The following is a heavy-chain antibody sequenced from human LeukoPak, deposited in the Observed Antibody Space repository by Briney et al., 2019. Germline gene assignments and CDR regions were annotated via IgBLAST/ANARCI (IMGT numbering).Heavy chain of an antibody. Sequence: PGGSLRLSCAASGFTFTNTWMSWVRQAPGKGLEWVANIKQDGSEKYYVNSVKGRFTISRDNAKNSLYLQMNSLRAGDTAIYYCAREDDWNYEDYWGQGTLVTVSS. CDR3: AREDDWNYEDY. D-gene: IGHD1-7*01. CDR1: GFTFTNTW. J-gene: IGHJ4*02. CDR2: IKQDGSEK. V-gene: IGHV3-7*01.